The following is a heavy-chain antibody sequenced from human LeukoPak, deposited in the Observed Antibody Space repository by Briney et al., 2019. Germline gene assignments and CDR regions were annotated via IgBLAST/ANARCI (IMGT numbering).Heavy chain of an antibody. D-gene: IGHD6-19*01. CDR1: GFTFSSYA. CDR2: ISGVSGNT. V-gene: IGHV3-23*01. J-gene: IGHJ4*02. CDR3: AKDGPWAQWLDSMYYFDY. Sequence: GGSLRLSCAASGFTFSSYAMTWVRQAPGRGLEWVSSISGVSGNTYYADSVRGRFTISRDNSKNTLYLQMNSLRAQDTAVYYCAKDGPWAQWLDSMYYFDYWGQGTLVTVSS.